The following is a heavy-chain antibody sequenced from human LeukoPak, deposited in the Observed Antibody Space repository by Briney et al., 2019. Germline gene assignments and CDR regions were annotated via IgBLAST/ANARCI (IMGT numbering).Heavy chain of an antibody. CDR3: ARDGYYDSSGYPDY. J-gene: IGHJ4*02. Sequence: ASVKVSCKASGYTFTSYGISWVRQAPGQGLEWMGWSSAYNGNTNYAQKLQGRVTMTTDTSTSTAYMELRSLRSDDTAVYYCARDGYYDSSGYPDYWGQGTLVTVSS. CDR2: SSAYNGNT. V-gene: IGHV1-18*01. D-gene: IGHD3-22*01. CDR1: GYTFTSYG.